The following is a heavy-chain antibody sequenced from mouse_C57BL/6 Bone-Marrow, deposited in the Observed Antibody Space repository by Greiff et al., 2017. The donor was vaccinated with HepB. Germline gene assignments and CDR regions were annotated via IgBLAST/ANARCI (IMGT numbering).Heavy chain of an antibody. V-gene: IGHV1-82*01. CDR1: GYAFSSSW. CDR2: IYPGDGDT. Sequence: VQLVESGPELVKPGASVKISCKASGYAFSSSWMNWVKQRPGKGLEWIGRIYPGDGDTNYNGKFKGKATLTADKSSSTAYMQLSSLTSEDSAVYFCARSRYYSNSLFAYWGQGTLVTVSA. CDR3: ARSRYYSNSLFAY. D-gene: IGHD2-5*01. J-gene: IGHJ3*01.